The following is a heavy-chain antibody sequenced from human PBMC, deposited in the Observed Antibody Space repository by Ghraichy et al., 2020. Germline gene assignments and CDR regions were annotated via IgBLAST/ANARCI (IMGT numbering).Heavy chain of an antibody. D-gene: IGHD6-19*01. CDR1: GFTFSSYD. V-gene: IGHV3-13*01. CDR2: IGTAGDT. Sequence: GGSLRLSCAASGFTFSSYDMHWVRQATGKGLEWVSAIGTAGDTYYPGSVKGRFTISIENAKNSLYLQMNSLRAEDTAVYYCARVGVAGTRGYFDLWGRGTLVTVSS. CDR3: ARVGVAGTRGYFDL. J-gene: IGHJ2*01.